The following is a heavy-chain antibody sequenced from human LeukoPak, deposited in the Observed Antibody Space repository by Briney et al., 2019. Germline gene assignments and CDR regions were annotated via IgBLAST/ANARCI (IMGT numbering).Heavy chain of an antibody. Sequence: PGGSLRLSCAASGFTFSSYSMNWVRQAPGKGLEWVSVIYSGGSTYYADSVKGRFTISRDNSKNTLYLQMNSLRAEDTAVYYCARDSSSFNFDYWGQGTLVTVSS. V-gene: IGHV3-66*01. CDR3: ARDSSSFNFDY. D-gene: IGHD6-6*01. CDR2: IYSGGST. J-gene: IGHJ4*02. CDR1: GFTFSSYS.